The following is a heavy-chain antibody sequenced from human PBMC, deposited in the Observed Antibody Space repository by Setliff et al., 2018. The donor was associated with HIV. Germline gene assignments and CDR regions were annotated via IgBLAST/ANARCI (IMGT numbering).Heavy chain of an antibody. V-gene: IGHV1-18*04. CDR1: GYSFINYA. CDR2: INTHNGNT. Sequence: ASVKVSCKASGYSFINYAINWLRQAPGQGLEWMGWINTHNGNTHYAQRFQGRVTMTRDTSTTTAYMELRSLRSDDTAVYYCARATGAADLWGQGTKVTVSS. J-gene: IGHJ5*02. CDR3: ARATGAADL. D-gene: IGHD6-13*01.